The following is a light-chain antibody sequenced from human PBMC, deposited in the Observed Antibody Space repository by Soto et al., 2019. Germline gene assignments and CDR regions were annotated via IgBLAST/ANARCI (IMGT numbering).Light chain of an antibody. V-gene: IGLV2-23*02. CDR3: CSYAGSSPYVV. Sequence: QSALTQPASVSGSPGQSITISCTGTSSDVGSYNLVSWYQQHPDKAPKLMIYEVSKRPSGVSNRFSGSKSGNTASLTISGLQAEDEADYYCCSYAGSSPYVVFGGGTKLTVL. CDR1: SSDVGSYNL. J-gene: IGLJ2*01. CDR2: EVS.